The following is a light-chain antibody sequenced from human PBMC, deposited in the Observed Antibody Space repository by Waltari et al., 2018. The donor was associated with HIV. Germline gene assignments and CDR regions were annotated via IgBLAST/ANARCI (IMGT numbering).Light chain of an antibody. CDR2: EVT. Sequence: QSALTQPPSASGSPGQSVAISCTGTSSDIGAYNFVSWYPQQPGSAPKLIIFEVTKRPTGVPDRFSGSKAGHAASLTGSGLLPWEGGEYYCSSYAGSNRFVVFGGGTRLTVL. V-gene: IGLV2-8*01. CDR3: SSYAGSNRFVV. CDR1: SSDIGAYNF. J-gene: IGLJ2*01.